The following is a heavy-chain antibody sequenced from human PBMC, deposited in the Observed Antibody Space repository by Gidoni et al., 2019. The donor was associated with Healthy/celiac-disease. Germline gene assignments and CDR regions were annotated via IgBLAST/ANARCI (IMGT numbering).Heavy chain of an antibody. CDR3: ARHGGDYIWGSYRYSDY. CDR1: GGSISSRRYY. CDR2: IYYSGST. V-gene: IGHV4-39*01. Sequence: QLQLQESGPGLVKPSETLSLTCTVSGGSISSRRYYWGWIRQPRGKGLEWIGSIYYSGSTYYNPSLTSRVTISVDTSKNQFSLKLSSVTAADTAVYYCARHGGDYIWGSYRYSDYWGQGTLVTVSS. J-gene: IGHJ4*02. D-gene: IGHD3-16*02.